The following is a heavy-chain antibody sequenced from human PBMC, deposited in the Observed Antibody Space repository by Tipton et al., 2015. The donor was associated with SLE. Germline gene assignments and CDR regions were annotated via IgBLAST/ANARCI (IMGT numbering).Heavy chain of an antibody. D-gene: IGHD6-13*01. Sequence: SLRLSCAASGFTFSSYNMNWVRQAPGKGLEWVSYISSSSRTIYYADSVKGRFTISRDNAKNSLYLQMNSLRAEDTAVYYCARSPGYSRYFDYWGQGTLVTVSS. CDR3: ARSPGYSRYFDY. V-gene: IGHV3-48*01. CDR2: ISSSSRTI. CDR1: GFTFSSYN. J-gene: IGHJ4*02.